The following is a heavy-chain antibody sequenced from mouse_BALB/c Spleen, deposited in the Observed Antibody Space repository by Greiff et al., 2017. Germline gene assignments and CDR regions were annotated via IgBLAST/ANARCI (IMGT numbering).Heavy chain of an antibody. CDR2: ISNGGGST. CDR1: GFTFSSYT. D-gene: IGHD1-2*01. Sequence: DVMLVESGGGLVQPGGSLKLSCAASGFTFSSYTMSWVRQTPEKRLEWVAYISNGGGSTYYPDTVKGRFTISRDNAKNTLYLQMSSLKSEDTAMYYCARQFITTDWYFDVWGAGTTVTVSS. V-gene: IGHV5-12-2*01. J-gene: IGHJ1*01. CDR3: ARQFITTDWYFDV.